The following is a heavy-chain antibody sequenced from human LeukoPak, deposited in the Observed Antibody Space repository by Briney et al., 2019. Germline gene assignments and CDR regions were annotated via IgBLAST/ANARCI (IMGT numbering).Heavy chain of an antibody. Sequence: SETLSLTCTVSGGSIASSNNYWVWIRQPPGKGLEWIGNIYYSGITYYNPSLTSRVTISVDTSKNQFSLNLASVTAADTAVYYCARVGVFGYCTRDSCHSPFDSWGQGTLVTVSS. CDR1: GGSIASSNNY. D-gene: IGHD2-15*01. J-gene: IGHJ4*02. CDR2: IYYSGIT. V-gene: IGHV4-39*07. CDR3: ARVGVFGYCTRDSCHSPFDS.